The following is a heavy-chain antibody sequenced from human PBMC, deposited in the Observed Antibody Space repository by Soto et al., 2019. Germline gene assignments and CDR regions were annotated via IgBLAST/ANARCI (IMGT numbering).Heavy chain of an antibody. CDR3: TTSLTYYYDSSGYYRRITFDY. D-gene: IGHD3-22*01. CDR2: IKSKTDGGTT. V-gene: IGHV3-15*01. J-gene: IGHJ4*02. CDR1: GFTFSIYA. Sequence: GGSLRLSCAASGFTFSIYAMSWVRQAPGKGLEWVGRIKSKTDGGTTDYAAPVKGRFTISRDDSKNTLYLQMNSLKTEDTAVYYCTTSLTYYYDSSGYYRRITFDYWGQGTLVTVSS.